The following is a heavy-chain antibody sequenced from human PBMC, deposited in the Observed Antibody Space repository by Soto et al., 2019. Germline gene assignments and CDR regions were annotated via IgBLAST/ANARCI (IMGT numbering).Heavy chain of an antibody. CDR2: TYYRSKWYN. D-gene: IGHD6-13*01. J-gene: IGHJ6*02. CDR3: ARGVATRGRQLVQYYYYGMDV. Sequence: PSQTLSLTCAISGDSVSSNSAAWNWIRQSPSRGLEWLGRTYYRSKWYNDYAVSVKSRITINPDTSKNQFSLQLNSVTPEDTAVYYCARGVATRGRQLVQYYYYGMDVWGQGTTVTVSS. CDR1: GDSVSSNSAA. V-gene: IGHV6-1*01.